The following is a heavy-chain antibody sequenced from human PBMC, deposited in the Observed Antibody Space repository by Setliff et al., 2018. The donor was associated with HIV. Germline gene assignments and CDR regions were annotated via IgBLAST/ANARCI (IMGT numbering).Heavy chain of an antibody. CDR3: ARVPYLEQLTYYYYYGMDV. CDR2: INPDSGGT. D-gene: IGHD6-13*01. J-gene: IGHJ6*02. Sequence: ASVKVSCKASGYTFTGYYMNWVRQAPGQGLEWMGWINPDSGGTNYAQKFQGRVTMTRDTSISTAYMELSRLRSDDTAVYYCARVPYLEQLTYYYYYGMDVWGQGTTVTVSS. CDR1: GYTFTGYY. V-gene: IGHV1-2*02.